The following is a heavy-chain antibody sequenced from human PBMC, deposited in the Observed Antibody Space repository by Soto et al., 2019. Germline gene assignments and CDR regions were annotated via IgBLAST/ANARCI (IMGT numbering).Heavy chain of an antibody. Sequence: PSETLSLTCSVSGDSISSSYWSWIRQLPGKGLEWIGYIYYSGSTNYNPSLKSRVTISVDTSRNQFSLKLTSVTAADTAVYYCARFYPYYNFWPASQLYVFNIGAQGKMVTVS. CDR1: GDSISSSY. CDR2: IYYSGST. J-gene: IGHJ3*02. D-gene: IGHD3-3*01. V-gene: IGHV4-59*01. CDR3: ARFYPYYNFWPASQLYVFNI.